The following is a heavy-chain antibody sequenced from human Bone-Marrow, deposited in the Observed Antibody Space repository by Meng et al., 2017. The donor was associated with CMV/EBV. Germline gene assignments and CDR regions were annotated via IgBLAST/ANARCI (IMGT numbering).Heavy chain of an antibody. D-gene: IGHD1-14*01. V-gene: IGHV3-66*02. J-gene: IGHJ6*02. CDR3: ASRTEYYYYGMEV. CDR2: IYSGGTT. Sequence: GESLKISCAASGFTVSGNYMSWVRQAPGKGLEWVSVIYSGGTTYYADSVKGRFTISRDNSKNTLYLQMNSLRAEDTAVYYCASRTEYYYYGMEVWGPGTKVTVSS. CDR1: GFTVSGNY.